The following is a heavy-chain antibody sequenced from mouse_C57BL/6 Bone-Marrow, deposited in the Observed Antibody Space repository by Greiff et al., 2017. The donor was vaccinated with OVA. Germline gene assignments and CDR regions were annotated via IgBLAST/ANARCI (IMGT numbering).Heavy chain of an antibody. V-gene: IGHV5-6*01. CDR1: GFTFSSYG. Sequence: EVKLVESGGDLVKPGGSLKLSCAASGFTFSSYGMSWVRQTPDKRLEWVATISSGGSYTYYPDSVKGRFTISRDNAKNTLYLQMSSLKSEDTAMYYRARLGRYFDVWGTGTTVTVSS. CDR2: ISSGGSYT. D-gene: IGHD4-1*01. CDR3: ARLGRYFDV. J-gene: IGHJ1*03.